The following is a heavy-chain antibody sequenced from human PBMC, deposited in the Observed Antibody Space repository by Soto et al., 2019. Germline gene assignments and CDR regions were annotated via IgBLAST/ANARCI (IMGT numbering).Heavy chain of an antibody. Sequence: EVQLVESGGGLVKPGRSLRLSCTPSGFIFADYAIIWFRQAPGKGLECVGFITSRRYGGTAEYAASVKGRFTISRDDSKSIAYLQMNSLKTEDTAVYYCTRLGRDGYTTPFDYWGQGALVTVSS. J-gene: IGHJ4*02. CDR3: TRLGRDGYTTPFDY. D-gene: IGHD6-25*01. CDR2: ITSRRYGGTA. V-gene: IGHV3-49*05. CDR1: GFIFADYA.